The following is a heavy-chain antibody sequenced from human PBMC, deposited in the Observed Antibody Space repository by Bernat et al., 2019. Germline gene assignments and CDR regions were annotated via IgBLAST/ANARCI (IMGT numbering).Heavy chain of an antibody. D-gene: IGHD5-12*01. CDR3: ARDLNIAGLPRLPPGY. CDR1: GYTFTSYA. Sequence: QVQLVQSGAEVKKPGASVKVSCKASGYTFTSYAMHWVRQAPGQRLEWMGWINAGNGNTKYSQKFQGRVTITRDTSASTAYMELSSLRSEDTAVYYCARDLNIAGLPRLPPGYWGQGTLVTVSS. J-gene: IGHJ4*02. CDR2: INAGNGNT. V-gene: IGHV1-3*01.